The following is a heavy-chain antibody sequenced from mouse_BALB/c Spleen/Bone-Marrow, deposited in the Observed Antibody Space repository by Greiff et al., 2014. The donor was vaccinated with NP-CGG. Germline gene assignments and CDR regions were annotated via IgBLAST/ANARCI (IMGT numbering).Heavy chain of an antibody. CDR3: AREDYGYGAMDY. D-gene: IGHD2-2*01. Sequence: QVQLQQSGAELVMPGASVKMSCKASGYTFTDYWMHWVKQRPGQGLEWIGAIDTSDSYTSYNQKFKGKATLTVDESSSTAYMQPSSLTSEDSAVYYCAREDYGYGAMDYWGQGTSVTVSS. CDR2: IDTSDSYT. J-gene: IGHJ4*01. CDR1: GYTFTDYW. V-gene: IGHV1-69*01.